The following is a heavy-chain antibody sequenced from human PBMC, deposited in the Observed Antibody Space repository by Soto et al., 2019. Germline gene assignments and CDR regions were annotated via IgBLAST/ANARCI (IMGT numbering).Heavy chain of an antibody. J-gene: IGHJ6*02. V-gene: IGHV4-59*01. D-gene: IGHD4-17*01. CDR2: IYYSGST. CDR1: GGSIGSYY. CDR3: AREDYGGYYYYGMDV. Sequence: SETLSLTCTVSGGSIGSYYWSWIRQPPGKGLEWIGYIYYSGSTNYNPSLKSRVTISVDTSKNQFSLKLSSVTAADTAVYYCAREDYGGYYYYGMDVWGQGTTVTVSS.